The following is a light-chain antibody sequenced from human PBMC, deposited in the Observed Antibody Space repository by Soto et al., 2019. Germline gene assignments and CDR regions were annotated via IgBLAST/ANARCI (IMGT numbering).Light chain of an antibody. V-gene: IGKV3-11*01. CDR3: QQRSNWPPK. CDR1: QSVSSY. CDR2: DAS. J-gene: IGKJ5*01. Sequence: VLTQSPATLSLSPGERATLSCRASQSVSSYLAWYQQKPGQAPRLLIYDASNRATGIPARFSGSGSGTDFTLTISSLEPEDFAVYYCQQRSNWPPKFGQGTRLRLN.